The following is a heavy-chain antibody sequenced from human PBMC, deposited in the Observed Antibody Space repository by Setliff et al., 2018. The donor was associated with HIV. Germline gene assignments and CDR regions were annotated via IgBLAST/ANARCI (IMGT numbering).Heavy chain of an antibody. CDR1: GFTVSSNY. CDR2: IYHGGST. CDR3: ARATKTPYSSSWSIPGAFDI. V-gene: IGHV3-53*01. J-gene: IGHJ3*02. Sequence: GGSLRLSCAASGFTVSSNYMSWVRQAPGKGLEWVSLIYHGGSTYYADSVKGRFTISRDNSKNTLYLQVNSLRAEETAVYYCARATKTPYSSSWSIPGAFDIWGQGTMVTVSS. D-gene: IGHD6-13*01.